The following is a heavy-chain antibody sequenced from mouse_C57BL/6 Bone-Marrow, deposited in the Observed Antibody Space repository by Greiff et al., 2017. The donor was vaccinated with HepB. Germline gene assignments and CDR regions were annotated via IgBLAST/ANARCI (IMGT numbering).Heavy chain of an antibody. J-gene: IGHJ4*01. Sequence: QVQLQQPGAELVKPGASVKLSCKASGYTFTSYWMHWVKQRPGRGLEWIGRIDPNSGGTKYNEKFKSKATLTVNKPSSTAYMQLSSLTSEDSAVYYCASRWVLRERYYYAMDYWGQGTSVTVSS. V-gene: IGHV1-72*01. D-gene: IGHD2-3*01. CDR2: IDPNSGGT. CDR1: GYTFTSYW. CDR3: ASRWVLRERYYYAMDY.